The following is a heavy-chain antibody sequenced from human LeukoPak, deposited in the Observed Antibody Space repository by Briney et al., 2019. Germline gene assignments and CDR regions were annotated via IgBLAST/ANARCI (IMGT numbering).Heavy chain of an antibody. J-gene: IGHJ6*03. D-gene: IGHD6-6*01. Sequence: PGGSLRFSCAASGFTFSGSAMHWVRQASGKGLEWVGRIRSKANSYATAYAASVKGRFTISRDDSKNTAYLQMNSLKTEDPAVYYCTCPKRIAALPYSYYSYYMGVWGRGTTVTVS. CDR1: GFTFSGSA. CDR2: IRSKANSYAT. CDR3: TCPKRIAALPYSYYSYYMGV. V-gene: IGHV3-73*01.